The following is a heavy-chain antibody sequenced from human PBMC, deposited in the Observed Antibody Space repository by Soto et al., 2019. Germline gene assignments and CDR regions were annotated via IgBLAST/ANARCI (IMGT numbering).Heavy chain of an antibody. Sequence: QVQLVESGGGVVQPGRSLRLSCAASGFTFSSYAMHWVRQAPGKGLEWVAVISYDGSNKYYADSVKGRFTISRDNSKKTLYLQMNSSRAEDTAVYYCARDLFVDYYYYYGMDVWGQGTTVTVSS. D-gene: IGHD6-6*01. CDR1: GFTFSSYA. CDR2: ISYDGSNK. V-gene: IGHV3-30-3*01. CDR3: ARDLFVDYYYYYGMDV. J-gene: IGHJ6*02.